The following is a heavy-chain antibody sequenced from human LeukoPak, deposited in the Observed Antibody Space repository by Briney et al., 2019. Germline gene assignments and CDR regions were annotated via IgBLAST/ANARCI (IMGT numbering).Heavy chain of an antibody. CDR3: ARDPVYYYDSSGYYYYYGMDV. CDR2: IYYSGST. CDR1: GGSISSGGYY. D-gene: IGHD3-22*01. V-gene: IGHV4-31*03. Sequence: SETLSLTCTVSGGSISSGGYYWSWLRQHPGKGLEWIGYIYYSGSTYYNPSLKSRVTISVDTSKNQFSLKMSSVTAADTAVYYCARDPVYYYDSSGYYYYYGMDVWGQGTTVTVSS. J-gene: IGHJ6*02.